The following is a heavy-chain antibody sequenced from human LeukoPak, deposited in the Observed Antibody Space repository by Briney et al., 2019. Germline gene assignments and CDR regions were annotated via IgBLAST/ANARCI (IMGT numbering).Heavy chain of an antibody. Sequence: VKVSCKASGYTFTSYDINWVRQATGQELEWMGWMNPNSGNTGYAQKFQGRVTMTRNTSISTAYMELSSLRSEDTAVYYCARVDSNDFWSGYNYYYYMDVWGKGTTVTVSS. D-gene: IGHD3-3*01. CDR1: GYTFTSYD. J-gene: IGHJ6*03. V-gene: IGHV1-8*01. CDR3: ARVDSNDFWSGYNYYYYMDV. CDR2: MNPNSGNT.